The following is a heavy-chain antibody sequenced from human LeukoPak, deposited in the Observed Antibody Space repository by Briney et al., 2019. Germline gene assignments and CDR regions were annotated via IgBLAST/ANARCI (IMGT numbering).Heavy chain of an antibody. Sequence: SETLSLTCTVSGGSISSYYWSWIRQPAGKGLEWIGRIYTSGSTNYNPSLKSRVTMSVDTSKNQFSLKLSSVTAADTAVYYCARDRGSGSYYALDYYYYMDVWGKGTTVTVSS. J-gene: IGHJ6*03. CDR3: ARDRGSGSYYALDYYYYMDV. CDR1: GGSISSYY. V-gene: IGHV4-4*07. CDR2: IYTSGST. D-gene: IGHD1-26*01.